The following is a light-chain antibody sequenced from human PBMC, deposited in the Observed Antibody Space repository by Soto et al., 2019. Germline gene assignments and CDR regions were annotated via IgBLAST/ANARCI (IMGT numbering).Light chain of an antibody. J-gene: IGLJ2*01. CDR1: SGYSNYK. Sequence: QLVLTQPPSASASLGASVTLTCTLSSGYSNYKVDWYQQRPGKGARFVMRVGTGGSVGSKGDGIPDRFSVLGSGLNRCLTIKTLQEEDEGDYHGGADHGSGRNSVVVFGGGTKRTVL. CDR2: VGTGGSVG. V-gene: IGLV9-49*01. CDR3: GADHGSGRNSVVV.